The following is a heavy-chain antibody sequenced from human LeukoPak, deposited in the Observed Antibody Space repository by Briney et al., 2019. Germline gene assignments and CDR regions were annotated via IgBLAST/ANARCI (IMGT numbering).Heavy chain of an antibody. CDR3: ARVSSGWYYYFDY. V-gene: IGHV4-4*02. J-gene: IGHJ4*02. D-gene: IGHD6-19*01. CDR2: IYHSGST. Sequence: PSETLSLTCAVSGGSISSSNWWSWVRQPPGKGLEWIGEIYHSGSTNYNPSLKSRVTISVDTSKNQFSLKLSSVTAADTAVYYCARVSSGWYYYFDYWGQGTLVTVSS. CDR1: GGSISSSNW.